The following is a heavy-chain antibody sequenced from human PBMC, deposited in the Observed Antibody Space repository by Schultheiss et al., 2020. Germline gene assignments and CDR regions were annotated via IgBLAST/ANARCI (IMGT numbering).Heavy chain of an antibody. J-gene: IGHJ4*02. CDR3: ARRPSGSYYYFDY. CDR2: IIPIFGTA. V-gene: IGHV1-69*06. Sequence: SVKVSCKASGYTFTSYAISWVRQAPGQGLEWMGGIIPIFGTANYAQKFQGRVTMTEDTSTDTAYMELSSLRSEDTAVYYCARRPSGSYYYFDYWGQGTLVTVSS. D-gene: IGHD1-26*01. CDR1: GYTFTSYA.